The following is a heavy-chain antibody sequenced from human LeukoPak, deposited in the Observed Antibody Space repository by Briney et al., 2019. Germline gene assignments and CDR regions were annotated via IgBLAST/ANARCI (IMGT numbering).Heavy chain of an antibody. D-gene: IGHD1-26*01. J-gene: IGHJ4*02. CDR2: IYYSGST. V-gene: IGHV4-59*01. CDR1: GGSISSYY. CDR3: ARGGWELHY. Sequence: PSETLSLTCTVSGGSISSYYWSWIRQPPGKGLEWIGYIYYSGSTNYNPSLKSRVTISVDTSKNQFSLKLSSVTAADPAVYYCARGGWELHYWGQRTLVTVSS.